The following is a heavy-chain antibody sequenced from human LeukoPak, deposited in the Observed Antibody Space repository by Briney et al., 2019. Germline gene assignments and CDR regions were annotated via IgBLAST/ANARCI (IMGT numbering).Heavy chain of an antibody. D-gene: IGHD3-10*01. CDR1: GFTFSSYW. Sequence: GGSLRLSCAASGFTFSSYWMTWVRQAPGKGLEWVASIKQDGSEKYYVDSVKGRFTFSRDNAKNSLYLQMDSLRAEDTAIYYCARDKSAGADTGSSFYYWGQGALVTVSS. V-gene: IGHV3-7*03. J-gene: IGHJ4*02. CDR3: ARDKSAGADTGSSFYY. CDR2: IKQDGSEK.